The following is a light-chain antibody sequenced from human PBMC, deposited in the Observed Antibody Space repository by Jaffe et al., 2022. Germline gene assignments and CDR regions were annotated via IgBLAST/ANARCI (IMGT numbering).Light chain of an antibody. Sequence: QSALTQPASVSGSPGQSITISCTGTSSDVGSYDLVSWYQQHPGKAPKLMIYEGSKRPSGVSNRFSGSKSGNTASLTISGLQAEDEADYYCCSYAGNNFVVFGGGTKLTVL. CDR1: SSDVGSYDL. J-gene: IGLJ2*01. CDR2: EGS. CDR3: CSYAGNNFVV. V-gene: IGLV2-23*01.